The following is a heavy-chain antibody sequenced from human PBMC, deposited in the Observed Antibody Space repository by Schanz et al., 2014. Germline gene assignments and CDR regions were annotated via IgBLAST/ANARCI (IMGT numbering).Heavy chain of an antibody. CDR1: GFTFSTYA. J-gene: IGHJ3*01. V-gene: IGHV3-23*01. CDR3: ARGREVVAKMFDV. CDR2: ITTGGNT. Sequence: VQLLQSGGALVQPGGSLRLSCSASGFTFSTYAMSWARQTPGKGLEWVSSITTGGNTYYRDSVKGRFIVSRDNSKNTLYLQMNSLRAEDTGVDCCARGREVVAKMFDVWGQGTMVTVSS. D-gene: IGHD3-22*01.